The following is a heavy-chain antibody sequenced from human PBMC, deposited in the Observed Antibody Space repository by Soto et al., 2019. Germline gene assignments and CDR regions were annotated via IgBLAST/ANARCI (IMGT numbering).Heavy chain of an antibody. Sequence: QMQLVQSGPEVKKPGTSVKVSCKASGFTFTSSAVQWVRQARGQRLEWIGWIVVGSGNTNYAQKFQERVTITXXMXTXXAYMELSSLRSEDTAVYYCAADRITIFGVVTGSYPWGQGTLVTVSS. V-gene: IGHV1-58*01. D-gene: IGHD3-3*01. CDR1: GFTFTSSA. CDR2: IVVGSGNT. CDR3: AADRITIFGVVTGSYP. J-gene: IGHJ5*02.